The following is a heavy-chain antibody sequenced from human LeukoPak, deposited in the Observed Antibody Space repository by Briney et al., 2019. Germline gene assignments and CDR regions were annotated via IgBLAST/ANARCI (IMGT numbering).Heavy chain of an antibody. Sequence: ASVKVSCKASRGTFSSYAISWVRQAPGQGLEWMGGIIPMFGTANYAQKFQGRVTITADESTSTAYMELSSLRSEDTAVYYCASEVRTISGYPYFDYWGQGTLVTVSS. D-gene: IGHD3-16*02. CDR2: IIPMFGTA. V-gene: IGHV1-69*13. J-gene: IGHJ4*02. CDR1: RGTFSSYA. CDR3: ASEVRTISGYPYFDY.